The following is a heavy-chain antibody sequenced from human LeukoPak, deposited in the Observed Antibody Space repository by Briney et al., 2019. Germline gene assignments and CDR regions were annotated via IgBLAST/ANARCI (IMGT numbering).Heavy chain of an antibody. CDR2: INPNSGGT. CDR3: ARDLYSSSWCNWFDP. CDR1: GYTFTGYY. J-gene: IGHJ5*02. V-gene: IGHV1-2*02. Sequence: GASVKVSCKASGYTFTGYYMHWVRQAPGQGLEWMGWINPNSGGTNYAQKFQGRVTMTRDTSISTAYMELSRLRSDDTAVYYCARDLYSSSWCNWFDPWGRGTLVTVSS. D-gene: IGHD6-13*01.